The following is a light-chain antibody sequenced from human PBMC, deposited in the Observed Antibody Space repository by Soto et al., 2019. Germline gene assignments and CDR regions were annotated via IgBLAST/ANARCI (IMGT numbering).Light chain of an antibody. J-gene: IGLJ3*02. CDR2: DNS. V-gene: IGLV1-40*01. Sequence: QSVLTQPPSVSGAPGQRVTISCTGSSSNIGAGYDVHWYQHLPGTAPKLLIYDNSNRPSGVPERFSGSRSGASASLAITGLQAEDEADYYCQSYDTSLTGWVFGGGTKPTVL. CDR3: QSYDTSLTGWV. CDR1: SSNIGAGYD.